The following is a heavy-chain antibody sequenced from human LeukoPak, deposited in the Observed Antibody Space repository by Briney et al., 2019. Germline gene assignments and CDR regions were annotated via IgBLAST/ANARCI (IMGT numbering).Heavy chain of an antibody. CDR2: IVPILGIA. D-gene: IGHD5-12*01. J-gene: IGHJ6*02. CDR3: ARAAADMVATYDYYYYGMDV. Sequence: GASVKVSCKAPGGTFSSYAISWVRQAPGQGLEWMGRIVPILGIANYAQKFQGRVTITADKSTSTAYMELSSLRSEDTAVYYCARAAADMVATYDYYYYGMDVWGQGTTVTVSS. CDR1: GGTFSSYA. V-gene: IGHV1-69*04.